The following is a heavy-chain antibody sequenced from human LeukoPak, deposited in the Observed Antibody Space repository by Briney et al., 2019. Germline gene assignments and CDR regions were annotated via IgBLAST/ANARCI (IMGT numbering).Heavy chain of an antibody. J-gene: IGHJ5*02. V-gene: IGHV1-2*02. D-gene: IGHD3-10*01. CDR3: ARDRRVRGTTTRWFDP. Sequence: ASVKVSCKASGYTFTGQYMHWVRPAPGQGLEWRGWINPNSGATDYAQKFQGRVALTRDTSINTVYMELSSLRYDDTAVYYCARDRRVRGTTTRWFDPWGQGTLVTVSS. CDR2: INPNSGAT. CDR1: GYTFTGQY.